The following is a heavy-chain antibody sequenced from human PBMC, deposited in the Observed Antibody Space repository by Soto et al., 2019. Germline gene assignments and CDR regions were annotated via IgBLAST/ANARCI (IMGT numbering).Heavy chain of an antibody. V-gene: IGHV4-59*01. CDR3: ARDVNTWYFDL. Sequence: QVQLQESGPGLVKSSETLFLTCTVSGGSISSYYWSWIRQPPGKELEWIGYIYYSGSTNYNPSLKSRVTISVDTSKNQFSLKLSSVTAADTAVYYCARDVNTWYFDLCGRGTLVTVSS. J-gene: IGHJ2*01. CDR2: IYYSGST. CDR1: GGSISSYY.